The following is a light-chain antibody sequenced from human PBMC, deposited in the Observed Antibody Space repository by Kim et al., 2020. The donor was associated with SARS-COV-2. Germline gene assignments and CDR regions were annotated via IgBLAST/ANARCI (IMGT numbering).Light chain of an antibody. J-gene: IGKJ4*01. Sequence: DIGMTQSPDSLAVSLGERATINCKSSQSVLYSSNNKNYLAWYQQKPGQPPELLIYWASTRESGVPDRFSGSGSGTDFTLTISSLQAEDVAVYYCQQYYSTPLTFGGGTKVDIK. CDR1: QSVLYSSNNKNY. CDR3: QQYYSTPLT. CDR2: WAS. V-gene: IGKV4-1*01.